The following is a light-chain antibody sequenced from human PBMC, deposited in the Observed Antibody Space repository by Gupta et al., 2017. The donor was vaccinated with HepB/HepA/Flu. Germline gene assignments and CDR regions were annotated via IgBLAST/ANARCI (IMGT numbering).Light chain of an antibody. CDR2: TNN. CDR1: SSNIGSNY. CDR3: ATWDDSLGGYF. V-gene: IGLV1-47*01. J-gene: IGLJ1*01. Sequence: QSVLTQPPSASGPPGQRVTISRSGSSSNIGSNYVYWYQQFPGTAPKLLIYTNNQRASGVPDRFAGSKSGTSASLAISGLRSDEGAGYYCATWDDSLGGYFFGNGTNVPVL.